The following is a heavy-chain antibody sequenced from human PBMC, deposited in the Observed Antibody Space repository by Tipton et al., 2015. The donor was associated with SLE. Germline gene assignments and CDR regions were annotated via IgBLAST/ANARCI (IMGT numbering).Heavy chain of an antibody. CDR3: AKDGEYDSSASDAFDI. CDR1: GFTFSSYA. J-gene: IGHJ3*02. CDR2: ISYDGSNK. V-gene: IGHV3-30*04. D-gene: IGHD3-22*01. Sequence: SLRLSCAASGFTFSSYAMHWVRQAPGKGLEWVAVISYDGSNKYYADSVKGRFTISRDNSKNTLYLQMNSLRAEDTAVYYCAKDGEYDSSASDAFDIWGQGTMVTVSS.